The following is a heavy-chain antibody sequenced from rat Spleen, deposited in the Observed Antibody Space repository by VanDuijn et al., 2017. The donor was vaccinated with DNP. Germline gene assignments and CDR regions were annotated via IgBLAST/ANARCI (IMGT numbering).Heavy chain of an antibody. CDR2: ISTGGGTL. D-gene: IGHD1-4*01. J-gene: IGHJ3*01. CDR1: GFIFNDYG. Sequence: EVQLVESGGGLVQPGRSLKLSCAASGFIFNDYGMAWVRQTPKKGLEWVATISTGGGTLYYRDSVKGRVTISRDDAKSTLYLQMDSLRSEDTATYYCATHTFTGGITTPFAYWGQGTLVTVSS. V-gene: IGHV5S13*01. CDR3: ATHTFTGGITTPFAY.